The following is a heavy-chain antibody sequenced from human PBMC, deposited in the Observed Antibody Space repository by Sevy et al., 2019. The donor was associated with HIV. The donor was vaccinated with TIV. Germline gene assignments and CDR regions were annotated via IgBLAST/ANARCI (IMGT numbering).Heavy chain of an antibody. CDR3: ARRNDFDI. Sequence: GSLRLSCTVFGGSINSDHWSWIRQPPGKGLEWIGYVYYTGGTNYNPSLKNRVTISVDRTKNQFSLKLTSVTAADTAVYYCARRNDFDIWGQGTMVTVSS. V-gene: IGHV4-59*08. CDR1: GGSINSDH. CDR2: VYYTGGT. J-gene: IGHJ3*02.